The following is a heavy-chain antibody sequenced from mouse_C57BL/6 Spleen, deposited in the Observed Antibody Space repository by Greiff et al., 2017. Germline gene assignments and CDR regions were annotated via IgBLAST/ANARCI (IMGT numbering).Heavy chain of an antibody. CDR3: ASPTVVARWYFDV. Sequence: VQLQQPGAELVMPGASVKLSCKASGYTFTSYWMHWVKQRPGQGLEWIGEIDPSDSYTNYNQKFKGKSTLTVDKSSSTASMQLSSLTSEDSAVYYCASPTVVARWYFDVWGTGTTVTVSS. CDR2: IDPSDSYT. CDR1: GYTFTSYW. V-gene: IGHV1-69*01. D-gene: IGHD1-1*01. J-gene: IGHJ1*03.